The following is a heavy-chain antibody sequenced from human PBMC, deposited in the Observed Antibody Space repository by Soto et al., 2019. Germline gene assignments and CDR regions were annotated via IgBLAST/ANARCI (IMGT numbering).Heavy chain of an antibody. CDR2: ISASNGNT. CDR3: ARDNYYDSSGPHDY. V-gene: IGHV1-18*01. Sequence: ASVKVSCKASGYTLTSYGISWVRQAPGQGLEWMGWISASNGNTYYAQKFQGRVTMTTDTSTSTAYMELRSLRSDDTAVYYCARDNYYDSSGPHDYWGQGTLVTVSS. D-gene: IGHD3-22*01. CDR1: GYTLTSYG. J-gene: IGHJ4*02.